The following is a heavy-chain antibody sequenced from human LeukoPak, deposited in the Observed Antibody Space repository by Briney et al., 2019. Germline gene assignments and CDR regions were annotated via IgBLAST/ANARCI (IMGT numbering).Heavy chain of an antibody. CDR2: IYYSGST. D-gene: IGHD5-18*01. J-gene: IGHJ4*02. V-gene: IGHV4-59*01. CDR3: ARLELGYSYGSFDY. Sequence: SETLSLTCTVSGGSISSYYWSWIRQPPGKGLEWIGYIYYSGSTNYNPSLKSRVTISVDTSKNQFSLKLSSVTAADTAVNYCARLELGYSYGSFDYWGQGTLVTVSS. CDR1: GGSISSYY.